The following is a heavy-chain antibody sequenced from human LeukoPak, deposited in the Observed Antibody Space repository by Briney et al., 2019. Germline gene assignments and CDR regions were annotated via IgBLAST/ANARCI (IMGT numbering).Heavy chain of an antibody. V-gene: IGHV1-8*03. CDR3: ARGLLTDYGLRY. CDR2: MNPNSGNT. Sequence: ASVKVSCKASGYTFTSCDINWVRQATGQGLEWMGWMNPNSGNTGYAQKFQGRVTITRNTSISTAYMELSSLRSEDTAVYYCARGLLTDYGLRYWGQGTLVTVSS. D-gene: IGHD4-17*01. J-gene: IGHJ4*02. CDR1: GYTFTSCD.